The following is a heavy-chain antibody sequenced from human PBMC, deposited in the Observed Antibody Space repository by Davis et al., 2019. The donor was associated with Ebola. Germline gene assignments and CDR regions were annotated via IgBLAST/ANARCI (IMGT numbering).Heavy chain of an antibody. V-gene: IGHV3-30*02. Sequence: GGSLRLSCAASGFTFSSYGMHWVRQAPGKGLEWVAVIWYDGSNKYYADSVKGRFTISRDNSKNTLYLQMNSLRAEDTAVYYCAKDDDYSNYRSYYYYGMDVWGKGTTVTVSS. D-gene: IGHD4-11*01. J-gene: IGHJ6*04. CDR1: GFTFSSYG. CDR3: AKDDDYSNYRSYYYYGMDV. CDR2: IWYDGSNK.